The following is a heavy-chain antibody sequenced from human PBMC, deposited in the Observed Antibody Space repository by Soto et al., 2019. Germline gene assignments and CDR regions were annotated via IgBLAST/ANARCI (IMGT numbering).Heavy chain of an antibody. CDR3: ARGQHILTGYYRSDYYYGMDV. Sequence: QVQLQQWGAGLLKPSETLSLTCAVYGGSFSGYYWSWIRQPPGKGLEWIGEINHSGSTNYNPSLKSRVTIAVDTPKNQCSLKLSSVTAADTAVYYCARGQHILTGYYRSDYYYGMDVWGQGTTVTGSS. D-gene: IGHD3-9*01. J-gene: IGHJ6*02. V-gene: IGHV4-34*01. CDR1: GGSFSGYY. CDR2: INHSGST.